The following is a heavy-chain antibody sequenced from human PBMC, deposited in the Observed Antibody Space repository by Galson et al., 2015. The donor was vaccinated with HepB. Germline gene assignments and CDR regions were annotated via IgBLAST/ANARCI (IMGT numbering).Heavy chain of an antibody. J-gene: IGHJ3*02. D-gene: IGHD3-10*01. CDR2: IIPIFGTA. Sequence: SVKVSCKASGGTFSSYAISWVRQAPGQGLEWMGGIIPIFGTANYAQKFQGRVTITADESTSTAYMELSSLRSEDTAVYYCARESYYGSGTSGPLFHVFDIWGQGTMVTVSS. CDR1: GGTFSSYA. V-gene: IGHV1-69*13. CDR3: ARESYYGSGTSGPLFHVFDI.